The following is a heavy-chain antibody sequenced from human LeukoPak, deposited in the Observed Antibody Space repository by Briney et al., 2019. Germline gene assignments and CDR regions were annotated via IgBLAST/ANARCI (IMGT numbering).Heavy chain of an antibody. Sequence: GGSLRLSCAASGFTFSSYWMSWVRQAPGKGLEWVANIKQDGSEKYYVDSVKGRFTISRDNAKNSLYLQMNSLRAEDTAVYYRARAGSGWYRHYYYGMDVWGKGTTVTVSS. V-gene: IGHV3-7*03. CDR2: IKQDGSEK. J-gene: IGHJ6*04. D-gene: IGHD6-19*01. CDR3: ARAGSGWYRHYYYGMDV. CDR1: GFTFSSYW.